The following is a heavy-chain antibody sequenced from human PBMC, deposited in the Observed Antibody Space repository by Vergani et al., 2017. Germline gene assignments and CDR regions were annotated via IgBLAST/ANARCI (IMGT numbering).Heavy chain of an antibody. J-gene: IGHJ4*02. Sequence: EVKLVESGEGLVKPGGSLRLSCAASGFTFSSYSMNWVRKAPGKGLEWVSSISSSSSYIYYADSVKVRYTISREKAKNSLYLQMNSLRAEDTAVYYCASDLGSGWPDYWGQGSLVTVSS. CDR3: ASDLGSGWPDY. V-gene: IGHV3-21*01. CDR2: ISSSSSYI. CDR1: GFTFSSYS. D-gene: IGHD6-19*01.